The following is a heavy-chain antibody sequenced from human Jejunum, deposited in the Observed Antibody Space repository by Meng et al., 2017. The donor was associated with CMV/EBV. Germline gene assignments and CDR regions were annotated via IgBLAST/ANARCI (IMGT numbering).Heavy chain of an antibody. J-gene: IGHJ4*02. D-gene: IGHD3-10*01. Sequence: CAASGFSFANIWMNWVRQAPGEGLEWVGHVKSGSNGETTNNATPVKGRFSISRDDSKNTLFLQMNNLKTEDTALYYCTTGKKDYWGQGTLVTVSS. V-gene: IGHV3-15*01. CDR2: VKSGSNGETT. CDR1: GFSFANIW. CDR3: TTGKKDY.